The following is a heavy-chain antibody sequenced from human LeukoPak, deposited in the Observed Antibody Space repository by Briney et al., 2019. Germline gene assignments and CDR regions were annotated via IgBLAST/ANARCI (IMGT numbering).Heavy chain of an antibody. CDR1: GFTFNNYA. CDR3: ANGPYVWGSYRPFDY. V-gene: IGHV3-23*01. Sequence: GGSLRLSCAASGFTFNNYAMSWARQAPGKGLEWVSAISGSGGSTYYADSVKGRFTISRDNSKNTLYLQMNSLRAEDTAVYYCANGPYVWGSYRPFDYWGQGTLVTVSS. CDR2: ISGSGGST. J-gene: IGHJ4*02. D-gene: IGHD3-16*02.